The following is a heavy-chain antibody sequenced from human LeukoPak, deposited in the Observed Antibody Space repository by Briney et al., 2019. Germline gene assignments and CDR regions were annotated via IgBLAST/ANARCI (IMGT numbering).Heavy chain of an antibody. D-gene: IGHD3-10*01. Sequence: ASVKVSCKASGYTFTSYGISWVRQAPGQGLEWMGWISAYNGNTNYAQKLQGRVTMTTDTSTSTAYMELRSLRSDDTAVYYCARAGLWFGEFTPGYYYYMDVWGKGTTVTISS. J-gene: IGHJ6*03. V-gene: IGHV1-18*01. CDR3: ARAGLWFGEFTPGYYYYMDV. CDR2: ISAYNGNT. CDR1: GYTFTSYG.